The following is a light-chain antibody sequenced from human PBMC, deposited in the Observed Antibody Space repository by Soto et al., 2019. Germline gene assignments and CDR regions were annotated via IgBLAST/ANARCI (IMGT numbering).Light chain of an antibody. CDR1: RGISSY. CDR3: QHYNSYGT. J-gene: IGKJ1*01. CDR2: SAS. Sequence: IQLTQSPSSLSASVGDRVTITCQASRGISSYLAWYQQKPGKDPKLLVYSASTLQSGVPSRFSGSGSGTEFTLTISSVQPDDFASYYCQHYNSYGTFGQGTKVDIK. V-gene: IGKV1-9*01.